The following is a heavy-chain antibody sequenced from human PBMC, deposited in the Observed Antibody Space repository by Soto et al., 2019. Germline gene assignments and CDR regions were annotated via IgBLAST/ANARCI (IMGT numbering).Heavy chain of an antibody. V-gene: IGHV3-21*01. CDR3: ARKLAAGADY. J-gene: IGHJ4*02. CDR1: GFTFSSYS. Sequence: PGGSLRLSCAASGFTFSSYSMNWVRQAPGKGLEWVSSISSSSSYIHYADSVKGRFTISRDNAKNSLYLQMNSLRAEDTAVYYCARKLAAGADYWGQGTLVTVSS. CDR2: ISSSSSYI. D-gene: IGHD6-13*01.